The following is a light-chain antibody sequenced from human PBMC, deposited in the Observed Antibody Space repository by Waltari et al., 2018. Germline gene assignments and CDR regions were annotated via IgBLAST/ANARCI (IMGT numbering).Light chain of an antibody. CDR3: QHNYGTPFT. CDR1: ENVNNY. J-gene: IGKJ3*01. CDR2: KTS. Sequence: DIQMNQSPSSMSASVGDRVNITCRASENVNNYLNWYQQKPGKAPKLLIYKTSTLQSGVPSRFSGSGSGTDYTFTISSLQSEDVATYYCQHNYGTPFTFGPGTKLDIK. V-gene: IGKV1-39*01.